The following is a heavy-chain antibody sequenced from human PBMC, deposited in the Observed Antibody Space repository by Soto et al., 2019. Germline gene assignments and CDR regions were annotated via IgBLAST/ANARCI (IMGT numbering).Heavy chain of an antibody. CDR3: AKDLFRWSGSSWFLDY. V-gene: IGHV3-23*01. CDR1: GFTFSSYA. CDR2: ISGSGGST. J-gene: IGHJ4*02. Sequence: GGSLRLSCAASGFTFSSYAMSWVRQAPGKGLEWVSAISGSGGSTYYADSVKGRFTISRDNSKNTLYLQMNSLRAEDTAVYYCAKDLFRWSGSSWFLDYWGQGTLVTVSS. D-gene: IGHD6-13*01.